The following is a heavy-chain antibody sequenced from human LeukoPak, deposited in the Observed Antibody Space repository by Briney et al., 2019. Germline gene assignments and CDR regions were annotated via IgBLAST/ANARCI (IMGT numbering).Heavy chain of an antibody. V-gene: IGHV6-1*01. Sequence: SQTLSLTCGISGDSVSSNSAAWNWIRQSPSRGLEWLGRTYYRSKWYNDYAVSVKSRITINPDTSKNQFSLQLNSVTPEDTAVYYCARDQDYYDSSGYYEGNAFDIWGQGTMVTVSS. D-gene: IGHD3-22*01. CDR3: ARDQDYYDSSGYYEGNAFDI. CDR2: TYYRSKWYN. J-gene: IGHJ3*02. CDR1: GDSVSSNSAA.